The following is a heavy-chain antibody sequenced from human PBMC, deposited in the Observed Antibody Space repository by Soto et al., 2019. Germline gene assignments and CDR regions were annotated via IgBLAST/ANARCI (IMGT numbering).Heavy chain of an antibody. CDR1: GGTFSSYA. V-gene: IGHV1-69*01. D-gene: IGHD4-17*01. CDR2: IIPIFGTT. CDR3: ARVNYGDYPTLAYFDY. J-gene: IGHJ4*02. Sequence: QVQLVQSGAEVKKPGSSVKVSCKASGGTFSSYAISWVRQAPGQGLEWMGGIIPIFGTTNYAQKFQGRVTITADESTSTAYMELSSLRSEDTAVYYCARVNYGDYPTLAYFDYWGQGTLVTVSS.